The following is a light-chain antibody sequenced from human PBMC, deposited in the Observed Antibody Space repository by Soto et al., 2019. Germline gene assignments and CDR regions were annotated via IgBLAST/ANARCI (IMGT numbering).Light chain of an antibody. Sequence: DIQMTQSPSSLSASVGYRVPISFQASQDISNYLNWYQQKPGKATKLMIYDASNLEKGVPSRFSGSGSGTDFTFTLSSLQPEDIATYYCQQYDNLLALTFGGGTKVDIK. V-gene: IGKV1-33*01. CDR2: DAS. CDR3: QQYDNLLALT. CDR1: QDISNY. J-gene: IGKJ4*01.